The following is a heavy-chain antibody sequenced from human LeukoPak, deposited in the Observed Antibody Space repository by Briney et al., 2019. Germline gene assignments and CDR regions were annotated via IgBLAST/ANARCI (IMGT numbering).Heavy chain of an antibody. CDR3: ARDRVTRPSDAFDI. CDR2: ISSSSSTI. J-gene: IGHJ3*02. V-gene: IGHV3-48*02. CDR1: GFTFSSYS. D-gene: IGHD4-11*01. Sequence: GGSLRLSCAASGFTFSSYSMNWVRQAPGKGLEWVSYISSSSSTIYYADSVKGRFTISRDNAKNSLYLQMNSLRDEDTAVYYCARDRVTRPSDAFDIWGQGTMVTVSS.